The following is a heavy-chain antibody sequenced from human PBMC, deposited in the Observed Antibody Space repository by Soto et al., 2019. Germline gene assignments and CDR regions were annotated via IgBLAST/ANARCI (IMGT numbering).Heavy chain of an antibody. V-gene: IGHV3-21*01. CDR1: GFTFSSYN. D-gene: IGHD4-17*01. Sequence: EVQLVESGGGLVKPGGSLRLSCAASGFTFSSYNMNWVRQAPGKGLEWVSSISSSSSYIYYADPVKGRFTISRDNAKNSLYLQMNSLRAEDTAVYYCARAMTSDAFDIWGQGTMVTVSS. J-gene: IGHJ3*02. CDR2: ISSSSSYI. CDR3: ARAMTSDAFDI.